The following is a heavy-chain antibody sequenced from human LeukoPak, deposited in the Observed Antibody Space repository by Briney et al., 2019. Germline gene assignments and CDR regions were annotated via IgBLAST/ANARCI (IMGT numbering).Heavy chain of an antibody. V-gene: IGHV1-69*04. Sequence: ASVKVSCKASGDTFSSYAINWVRQAPGQGLEWMGRIIPILDIASYVQNFQGRVTITADTSASTVYMELSSLRSEDTAVYYCARLGSSGPEWGQGTLVTVSS. CDR1: GDTFSSYA. CDR2: IIPILDIA. CDR3: ARLGSSGPE. D-gene: IGHD6-19*01. J-gene: IGHJ4*02.